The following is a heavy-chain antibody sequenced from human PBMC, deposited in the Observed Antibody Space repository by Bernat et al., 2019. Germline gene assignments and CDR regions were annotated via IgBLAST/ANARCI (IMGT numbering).Heavy chain of an antibody. V-gene: IGHV3-23*01. J-gene: IGHJ6*02. Sequence: EVQLLQSGGGLVQPGGSLRLSCAASGFTFSSYAMGWVRQAPGQGLEWVSAISGSGGSTYCADSVKGRFTFSRDNSKNTLYLQMNSLRAEDTAVYYCAKRWGGSSWGAYGMDVWGQGTTVTVSS. CDR2: ISGSGGST. CDR1: GFTFSSYA. CDR3: AKRWGGSSWGAYGMDV. D-gene: IGHD6-13*01.